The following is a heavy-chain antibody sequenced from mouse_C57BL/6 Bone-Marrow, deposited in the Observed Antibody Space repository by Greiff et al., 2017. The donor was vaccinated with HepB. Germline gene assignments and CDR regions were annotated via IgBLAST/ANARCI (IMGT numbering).Heavy chain of an antibody. CDR3: ALLSLYFDV. Sequence: EVKLQESGPVLVKPGASVKMSCKASGYTFTDYYMNWVKQSHGKSLEWIGVINPYNGGTSYNQKFKGKATLTVDKSSSTAYMELNSLTSEDSAVYYCALLSLYFDVWGTGTTVTVSS. D-gene: IGHD6-5*01. CDR1: GYTFTDYY. J-gene: IGHJ1*03. V-gene: IGHV1-19*01. CDR2: INPYNGGT.